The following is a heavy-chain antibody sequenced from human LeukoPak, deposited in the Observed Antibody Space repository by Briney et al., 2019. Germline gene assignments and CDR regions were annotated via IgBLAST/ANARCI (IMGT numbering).Heavy chain of an antibody. CDR3: AKDWTYGSGSYYNY. D-gene: IGHD3-10*01. CDR2: ISGSGGST. J-gene: IGHJ4*02. Sequence: GGSLRLSCAASGFTFSSYAMSWVRQAPGKGLEWVSAISGSGGSTYYADSVKGRFTISRDNSKNTLYLQMNSLRAEDTAAYYCAKDWTYGSGSYYNYWGQGTLVTVSS. CDR1: GFTFSSYA. V-gene: IGHV3-23*01.